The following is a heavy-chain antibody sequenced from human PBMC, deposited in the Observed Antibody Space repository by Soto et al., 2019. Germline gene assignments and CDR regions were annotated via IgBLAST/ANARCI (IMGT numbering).Heavy chain of an antibody. D-gene: IGHD3-10*01. Sequence: ASVKVSCKASGYTFTGYYMHWVRQAPGQGLEWMGWINPNSGGTNYAQKFQGWVTMTRDTSISTAYMELSRLRSDDTAVYYCAKEGNRVRGPDYWGQGTLVTVSS. CDR1: GYTFTGYY. V-gene: IGHV1-2*04. CDR2: INPNSGGT. CDR3: AKEGNRVRGPDY. J-gene: IGHJ4*02.